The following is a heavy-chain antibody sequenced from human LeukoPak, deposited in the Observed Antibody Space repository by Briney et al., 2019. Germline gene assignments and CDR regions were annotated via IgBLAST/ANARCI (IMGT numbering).Heavy chain of an antibody. D-gene: IGHD3-10*01. CDR2: ISGSGTSA. J-gene: IGHJ4*02. CDR3: ARGFYCGSGRWDY. V-gene: IGHV3-23*01. Sequence: GGSLRLSCVASGFTFSSSAMSWVRQAPGKGLEWVSAISGSGTSAYHADSVKGRFTTSRDNSKNTLYLQMNSLRGEDTAVYYCARGFYCGSGRWDYWGQGTLVTVSS. CDR1: GFTFSSSA.